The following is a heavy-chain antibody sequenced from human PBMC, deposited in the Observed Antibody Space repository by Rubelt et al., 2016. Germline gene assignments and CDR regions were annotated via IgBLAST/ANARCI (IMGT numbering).Heavy chain of an antibody. V-gene: IGHV3-72*01. D-gene: IGHD1-1*01. CDR3: AQLAEGA. J-gene: IGHJ5*02. Sequence: GLEWVGRIKHRAESYATEYAASVKGRFIVSRDDSKNSLYLQMSSLKVEDSAIYYCAQLAEGAWGQGTRVIVSS. CDR2: IKHRAESYAT.